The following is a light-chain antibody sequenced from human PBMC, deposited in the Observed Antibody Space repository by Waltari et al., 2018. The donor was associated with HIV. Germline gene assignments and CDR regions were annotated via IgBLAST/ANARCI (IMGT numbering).Light chain of an antibody. CDR1: SSDVGGYNY. Sequence: HSGLTQPRPVSGSPGQSVPISCTGTSSDVGGYNYVSWYQHHPGKAPKLMIYDVSKRPSGVPDRFSASKSGNTASLTISGLQAEDEADYYCCSYAGSYTLVFGGGTTLTVL. CDR2: DVS. CDR3: CSYAGSYTLV. J-gene: IGLJ2*01. V-gene: IGLV2-11*01.